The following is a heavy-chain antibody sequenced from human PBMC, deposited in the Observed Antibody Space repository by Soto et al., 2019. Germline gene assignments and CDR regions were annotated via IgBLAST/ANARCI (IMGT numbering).Heavy chain of an antibody. CDR3: ARWKYSYADLPGDWFDS. CDR2: IYRSGST. CDR1: GSSLTSGSYY. J-gene: IGHJ5*01. V-gene: IGHV4-61*01. Sequence: SETLSLACTVSGSSLTSGSYYWSWVRQPPGKGLEWIAYIYRSGSTNYNPSLKSRATISVDTSKNQFSLRLTSVTPADTAMYYCARWKYSYADLPGDWFDSWGQGTLVTVSS. D-gene: IGHD3-16*01.